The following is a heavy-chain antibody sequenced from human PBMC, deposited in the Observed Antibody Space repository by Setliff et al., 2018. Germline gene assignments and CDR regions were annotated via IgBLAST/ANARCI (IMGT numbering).Heavy chain of an antibody. V-gene: IGHV1-18*01. Sequence: ASVKVSCKTSGYTFTSYGIIWVRQAPGRGLEWMGWISAFNGNTKYAEKFQGRVTMTTDTSTSTAYMELRSLRSDDTAVYYCASDTNGQVGNYYYYYMDVWGKGTKVTVSS. CDR2: ISAFNGNT. D-gene: IGHD1-1*01. CDR3: ASDTNGQVGNYYYYYMDV. J-gene: IGHJ6*03. CDR1: GYTFTSYG.